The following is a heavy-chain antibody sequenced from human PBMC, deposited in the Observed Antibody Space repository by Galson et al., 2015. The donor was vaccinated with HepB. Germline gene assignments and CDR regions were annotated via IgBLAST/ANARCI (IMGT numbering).Heavy chain of an antibody. V-gene: IGHV3-30-3*01. Sequence: RLSCAASGFTFSSYAMHWVRQAPGKGLEWVAVISYDGSNKYYADSVKGRFTISRDNSKNTLYLQMNSLRAEDTAVYYCARRPGMVRGDDYWGQGTLVTVSS. CDR2: ISYDGSNK. D-gene: IGHD3-10*01. CDR1: GFTFSSYA. CDR3: ARRPGMVRGDDY. J-gene: IGHJ4*02.